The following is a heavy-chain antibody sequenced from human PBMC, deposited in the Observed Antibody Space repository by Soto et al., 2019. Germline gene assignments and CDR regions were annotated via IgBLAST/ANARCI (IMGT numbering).Heavy chain of an antibody. V-gene: IGHV1-69*13. CDR3: ARGREYQLLFNWFDP. D-gene: IGHD2-2*01. J-gene: IGHJ5*02. CDR1: GGTFSSYA. CDR2: IIPIFGTA. Sequence: SGKVSCKASGGTFSSYAISWVRQAPGQGLEWMGGIIPIFGTANYAQKFQGRVTITADESTSTAYMELSSLRSEDTAVYYCARGREYQLLFNWFDPWGQGTLVTVYS.